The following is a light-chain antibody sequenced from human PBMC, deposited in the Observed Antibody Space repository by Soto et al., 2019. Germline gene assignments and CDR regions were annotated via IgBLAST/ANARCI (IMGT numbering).Light chain of an antibody. V-gene: IGKV3-20*01. J-gene: IGKJ2*01. CDR2: GAS. CDR3: QQYNSLYT. Sequence: VLTQSPGTLSLSPGERATLSCRASQSFGGSSLAWYQQKPGQAPRLRIYGASSRATGIPDRFSGSGSGTDFTLTISSLQPDDSATYYCQQYNSLYTFGQGTKVDI. CDR1: QSFGGSS.